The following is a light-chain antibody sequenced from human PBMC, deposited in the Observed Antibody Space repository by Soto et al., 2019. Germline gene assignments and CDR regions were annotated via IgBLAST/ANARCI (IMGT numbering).Light chain of an antibody. CDR1: DDISTW. V-gene: IGKV1-12*01. J-gene: IGKJ5*01. Sequence: DIQLTHSPSFLSASVVYRFTITCLSSDDISTWLAWYQQKPGKAPKLLIYAASSLQSGVPSRFSGSGSGTDFTLTIRSLQPEDFATYYCQHADSFPLITFGQGTRLAIK. CDR3: QHADSFPLIT. CDR2: AAS.